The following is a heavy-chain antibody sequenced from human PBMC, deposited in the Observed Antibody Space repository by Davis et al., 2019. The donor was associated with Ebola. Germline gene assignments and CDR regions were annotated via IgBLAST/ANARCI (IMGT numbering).Heavy chain of an antibody. D-gene: IGHD3-10*01. CDR1: GFTVSSNY. CDR3: ARFEVRGVIRFYYYGMDV. CDR2: ISSSGSTI. V-gene: IGHV3-48*03. J-gene: IGHJ6*02. Sequence: GGSLRLSCAASGFTVSSNYMNWVRQAPGKGLEWVSYISSSGSTIYYADSVKGRFTIPRDNAKNSLYLQMNSLRAEDTAVYYCARFEVRGVIRFYYYGMDVWGQGTTVTVSS.